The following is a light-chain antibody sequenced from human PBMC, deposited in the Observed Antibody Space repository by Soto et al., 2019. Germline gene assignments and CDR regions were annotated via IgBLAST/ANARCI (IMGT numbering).Light chain of an antibody. CDR1: QDIDNS. J-gene: IGKJ4*01. Sequence: DIQMTQSPSSLSASIGDRVTITCQASQDIDNSLNWYQQKPGKAPKLLIYDASNLATGVPTKFSGSGSGTDFTFTISSLQPEVIATYYCQHCDNLPLSFGGGTKVEI. V-gene: IGKV1-33*01. CDR3: QHCDNLPLS. CDR2: DAS.